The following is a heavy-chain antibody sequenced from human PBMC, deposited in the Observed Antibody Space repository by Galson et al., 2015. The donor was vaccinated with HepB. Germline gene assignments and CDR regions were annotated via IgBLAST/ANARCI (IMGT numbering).Heavy chain of an antibody. CDR1: GFTFSGSA. Sequence: SLRLSCAASGFTFSGSAVHWVRQASGKGLEWVGRIRSKANSYATAYAASVKGRFTISRDDSKNTAYLQMNSLKTEDTAVYYCTSRREAGTFVVDYWGQGTLVTVSS. CDR3: TSRREAGTFVVDY. CDR2: IRSKANSYAT. V-gene: IGHV3-73*01. J-gene: IGHJ4*02. D-gene: IGHD6-19*01.